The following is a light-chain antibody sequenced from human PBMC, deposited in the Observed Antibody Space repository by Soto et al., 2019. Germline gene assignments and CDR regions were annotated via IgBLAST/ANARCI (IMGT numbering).Light chain of an antibody. Sequence: QSVLTQPPSASGTPGQRITISCSGDSSNIESHAVNWYQQLPGTAPKLLINTNNQRPSGVPDRFSGSKSGNTASLTVSGLQAADEADYYCKSYTGSNTYVFGTGTKSPS. CDR3: KSYTGSNTYV. V-gene: IGLV1-44*01. CDR2: TNN. CDR1: SSNIESHA. J-gene: IGLJ1*01.